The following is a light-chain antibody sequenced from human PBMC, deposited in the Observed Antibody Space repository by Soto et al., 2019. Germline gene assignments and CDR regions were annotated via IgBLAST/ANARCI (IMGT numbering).Light chain of an antibody. CDR1: QSVDRSF. V-gene: IGKV3-20*01. J-gene: IGKJ4*01. CDR2: VAS. CDR3: QQYGSLPRT. Sequence: EIVLTQSPATLSLSPGESATLSCRASQSVDRSFLAWYQQKPGQAPRLLFYVASNRATGIPDRFSASGSGTDFTLTISRLEPEDFAVYYCQQYGSLPRTFGGGTKVEIK.